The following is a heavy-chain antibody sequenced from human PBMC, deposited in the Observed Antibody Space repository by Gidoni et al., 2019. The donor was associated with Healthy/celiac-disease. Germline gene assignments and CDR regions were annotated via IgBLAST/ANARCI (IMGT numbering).Heavy chain of an antibody. V-gene: IGHV3-23*01. D-gene: IGHD4-17*01. CDR3: AKGSRSDYFSLGY. CDR2: ISGSGGST. Sequence: EVQLLESGGGLVQPGGSLRLSCAASGFTFSSYAMSWVRQAPGKGLEWFSAISGSGGSTYYADSVKGRFTISRDNSKNTLYLQMNSLRAEDTAVYYCAKGSRSDYFSLGYWGQGTLVTVSS. J-gene: IGHJ4*02. CDR1: GFTFSSYA.